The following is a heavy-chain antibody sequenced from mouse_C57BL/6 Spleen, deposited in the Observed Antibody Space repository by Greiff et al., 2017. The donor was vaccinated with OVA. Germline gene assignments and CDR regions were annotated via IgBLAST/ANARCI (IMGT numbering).Heavy chain of an antibody. CDR2: ISSGGDYI. D-gene: IGHD2-1*01. J-gene: IGHJ3*01. V-gene: IGHV5-9-1*02. CDR3: TRDHYYGNPWFAY. CDR1: GFTFSSYA. Sequence: EVKLLESGEGLVKPGGSLKLSCAASGFTFSSYAMSWVRQTPEKGLEWVAYISSGGDYIYYVDTVKGRVTISRDNARNTPYLQMSSLKSKDTAFYDYTRDHYYGNPWFAYWGQGTLVTVSA.